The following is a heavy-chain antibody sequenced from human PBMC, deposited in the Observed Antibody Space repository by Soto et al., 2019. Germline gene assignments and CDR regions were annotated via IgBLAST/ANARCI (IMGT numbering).Heavy chain of an antibody. CDR3: ARTDKFNSQSSGWANGFDY. Sequence: EVQLLESGGGLVHPGESLTLFCAASGFTFNNYAMTWVRQAPGKGLEWVSTLTSGGTTHYGDTVKGRFTISRDNSKSTVYLQMNSLRAEDTAVYYCARTDKFNSQSSGWANGFDYWGQGTLVSVSS. D-gene: IGHD6-19*01. CDR1: GFTFNNYA. CDR2: LTSGGTT. V-gene: IGHV3-23*01. J-gene: IGHJ4*02.